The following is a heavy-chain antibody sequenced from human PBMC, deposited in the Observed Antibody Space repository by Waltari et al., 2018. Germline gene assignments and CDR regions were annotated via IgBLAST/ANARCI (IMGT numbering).Heavy chain of an antibody. V-gene: IGHV3-23*01. Sequence: EVQLLESGGGLVQPGGSLELYCAASGLNFSSYAISWVRQSPERGLEWVSGISATGVSTYYADSVKGRFTISRDNSKTTLYLQMNSLRAEDTAVYYCAKGLDLFDSWGQGTLVTVSS. J-gene: IGHJ4*02. CDR2: ISATGVST. CDR1: GLNFSSYA. D-gene: IGHD6-19*01. CDR3: AKGLDLFDS.